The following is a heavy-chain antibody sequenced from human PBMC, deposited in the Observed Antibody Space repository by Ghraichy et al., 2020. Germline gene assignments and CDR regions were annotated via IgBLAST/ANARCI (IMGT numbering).Heavy chain of an antibody. D-gene: IGHD5-18*01. CDR1: GGTFSSYA. V-gene: IGHV1-69*13. CDR3: ARSRSLRDVDTAMVEGWFDP. CDR2: IIPIFGTA. J-gene: IGHJ5*02. Sequence: SVKVSCKASGGTFSSYAISWVRQAPGQGLEWMGGIIPIFGTANYAQKFQGRVTITADESTSTAYMELSSLRSEDTAVYYCARSRSLRDVDTAMVEGWFDPWGQGTLVTVPS.